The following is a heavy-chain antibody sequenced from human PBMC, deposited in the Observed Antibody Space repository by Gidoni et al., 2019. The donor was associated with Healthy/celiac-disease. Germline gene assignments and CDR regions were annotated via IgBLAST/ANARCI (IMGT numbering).Heavy chain of an antibody. Sequence: QVQLVEPGGGLVKTGGSLRLTCAVTGFTFGDYYMSWNRQAPGKGLEWVSYISSSGSTIYYAASVKCRFTISRNNDKNSLYLQMNSLRAEDTAVYYCARGSLGVAGIGGAFDIWGQGTMVTVSS. CDR1: GFTFGDYY. D-gene: IGHD6-19*01. CDR2: ISSSGSTI. J-gene: IGHJ3*02. V-gene: IGHV3-11*01. CDR3: ARGSLGVAGIGGAFDI.